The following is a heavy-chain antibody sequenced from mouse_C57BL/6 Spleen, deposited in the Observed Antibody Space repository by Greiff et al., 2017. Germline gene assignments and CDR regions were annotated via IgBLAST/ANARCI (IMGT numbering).Heavy chain of an antibody. CDR3: AGEGGVYDC. V-gene: IGHV1-4*01. CDR1: GYTFTSYT. Sequence: QVQLQESGAELARPGASVKMSCKASGYTFTSYTMHWVKQRPGQGLEWIGYINPSSGYTKYNQKFKDKATLTADKSSSTAYMQLSSLASEDSAVYDSAGEGGVYDCWGQGTTLTVSS. CDR2: INPSSGYT. J-gene: IGHJ2*01.